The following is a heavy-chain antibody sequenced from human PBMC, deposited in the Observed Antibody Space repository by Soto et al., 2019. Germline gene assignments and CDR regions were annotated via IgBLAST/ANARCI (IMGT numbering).Heavy chain of an antibody. J-gene: IGHJ5*02. Sequence: SETLSLTCTVSGGSISSGDYYWSWIRQPPGKGLEWIGYIYYSGSTYYNPSLKSRVTISVDTSKNQFSLKLSSVTAADTAVYYCAREEATFAGTLSWGQGTLVTVAS. CDR2: IYYSGST. CDR3: AREEATFAGTLS. CDR1: GGSISSGDYY. D-gene: IGHD6-13*01. V-gene: IGHV4-30-4*01.